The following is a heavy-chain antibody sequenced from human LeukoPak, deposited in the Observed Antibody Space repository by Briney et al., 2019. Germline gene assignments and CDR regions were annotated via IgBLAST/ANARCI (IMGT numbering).Heavy chain of an antibody. V-gene: IGHV4-4*02. D-gene: IGHD2-21*02. CDR2: IFHSGDT. CDR1: GDSISNNNW. J-gene: IGHJ3*02. CDR3: AGAHCGGDCYSGRAFDI. Sequence: SETLSLTCAVSGDSISNNNWWSWVRQPPGKGLEWIGEIFHSGDTNYKPSLKSRVAISVDKSKNQFSLKLSSVTAADTAVYYCAGAHCGGDCYSGRAFDIWGQGTMVTVSS.